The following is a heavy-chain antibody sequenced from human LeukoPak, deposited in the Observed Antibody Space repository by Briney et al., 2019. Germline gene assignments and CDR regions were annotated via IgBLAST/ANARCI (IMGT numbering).Heavy chain of an antibody. D-gene: IGHD2-2*02. J-gene: IGHJ3*02. CDR1: GYTFTSYD. V-gene: IGHV1-8*03. Sequence: GASVKVSCKASGYTFTSYDINWVRQATGQGLEWMGWMNPNSGNTGYAQKFQGRVTITRNTSISTAYMELSSLRSEDTAVYYCARAGYCSSTSCYMDAFDIWGQGTMVTVSS. CDR2: MNPNSGNT. CDR3: ARAGYCSSTSCYMDAFDI.